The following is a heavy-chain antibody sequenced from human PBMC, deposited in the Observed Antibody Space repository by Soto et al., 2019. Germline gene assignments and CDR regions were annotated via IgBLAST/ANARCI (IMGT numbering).Heavy chain of an antibody. J-gene: IGHJ3*02. CDR2: ISCSGGST. V-gene: IGHV3-23*01. Sequence: GGSLRLSFAASGFTFSSYAMSWVRQAPGKGLEWVSSISCSGGSTYYAYSVKVRFTISRDNSKNTLYLQMNSLRAEDTAVDYCAKMGRDYYDSSGYYGRDAFDXWGQGTMVTVS. CDR3: AKMGRDYYDSSGYYGRDAFDX. D-gene: IGHD3-22*01. CDR1: GFTFSSYA.